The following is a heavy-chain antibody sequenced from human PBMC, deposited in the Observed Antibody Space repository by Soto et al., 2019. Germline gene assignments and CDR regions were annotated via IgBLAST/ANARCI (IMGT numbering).Heavy chain of an antibody. V-gene: IGHV1-2*04. J-gene: IGHJ5*02. Sequence: ASVKVSCKASGYTFTGYYMHWVRQAPGQGLEWMGWINPNSGGTNYAQKFQGWVTMTRDTSISTAYMELSRLRSDDTAVYYCARDRVLSIAAAGTGGFDPWGQGTLVTVSS. CDR3: ARDRVLSIAAAGTGGFDP. CDR2: INPNSGGT. CDR1: GYTFTGYY. D-gene: IGHD6-13*01.